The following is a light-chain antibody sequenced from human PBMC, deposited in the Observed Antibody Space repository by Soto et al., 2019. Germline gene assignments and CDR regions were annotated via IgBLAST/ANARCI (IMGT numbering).Light chain of an antibody. Sequence: IVATKYPPTLSVSPGERSTLSCMGSQSVSSNLAWYQQKPGQAPRLLIYGASTRATGIPARFSGSGSGTEFTLTISILQSEDFAIYYCQQYNNLLRISFGQGGLLEI. CDR2: GAS. CDR1: QSVSSN. CDR3: QQYNNLLRIS. V-gene: IGKV3-15*01. J-gene: IGKJ5*01.